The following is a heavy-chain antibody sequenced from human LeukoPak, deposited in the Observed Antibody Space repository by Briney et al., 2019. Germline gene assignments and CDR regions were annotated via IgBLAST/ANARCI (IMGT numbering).Heavy chain of an antibody. V-gene: IGHV3-23*01. CDR1: GFTFSSYA. D-gene: IGHD1-26*01. J-gene: IGHJ4*02. Sequence: GASLRLSCAASGFTFSSYAMSWVRQAPGKGLEWVSAISGSGGSTYYADSVKGRFTISRDNSKNTLYLLMNSLRAEDTAVYYCAKFGRYFYYFDYWGQGTLVTVSS. CDR2: ISGSGGST. CDR3: AKFGRYFYYFDY.